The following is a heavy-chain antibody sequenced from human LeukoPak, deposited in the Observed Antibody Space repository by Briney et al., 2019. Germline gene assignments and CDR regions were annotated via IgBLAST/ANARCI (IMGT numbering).Heavy chain of an antibody. CDR3: ARDLEALGGNYLVAY. V-gene: IGHV1-18*01. Sequence: ASVKVSCKTTGYTFTNYGISWVRQAPGQGLEWMGWISTYNGNTNYVQKLQGRVTMTTDTSTSTAYMDLISLTSDDTAVYYCARDLEALGGNYLVAYWGQGTLVTVSS. CDR2: ISTYNGNT. J-gene: IGHJ4*02. D-gene: IGHD1-7*01. CDR1: GYTFTNYG.